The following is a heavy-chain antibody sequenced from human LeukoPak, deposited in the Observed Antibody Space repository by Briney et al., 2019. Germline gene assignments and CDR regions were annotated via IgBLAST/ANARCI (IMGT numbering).Heavy chain of an antibody. CDR1: GFTFAAYD. V-gene: IGHV3-9*01. Sequence: SLRLACEASGFTFAAYDMHWVRQAQGKGLEWVSGITWNSGTIVYADSVKGRFIISRDNAKKSLYLQMKSLRPEDTALYYCAKEHGVAAYFEGWGEGTLVIVS. CDR2: ITWNSGTI. D-gene: IGHD6-19*01. J-gene: IGHJ4*02. CDR3: AKEHGVAAYFEG.